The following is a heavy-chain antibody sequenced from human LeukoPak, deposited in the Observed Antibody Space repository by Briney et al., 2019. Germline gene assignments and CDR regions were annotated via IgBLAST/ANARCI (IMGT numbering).Heavy chain of an antibody. V-gene: IGHV3-23*01. CDR3: AITSYDSSGYYFDY. CDR2: IRASGGST. CDR1: GFTFSSYA. D-gene: IGHD3-22*01. Sequence: GGSLRLSCAASGFTFSSYAMHWVRQAPGKGLDWVSAIRASGGSTYYADSVKGRFTISRDNSKNTLYLQINSLRAEDTAVYYCAITSYDSSGYYFDYWGQGTLVTVSS. J-gene: IGHJ4*02.